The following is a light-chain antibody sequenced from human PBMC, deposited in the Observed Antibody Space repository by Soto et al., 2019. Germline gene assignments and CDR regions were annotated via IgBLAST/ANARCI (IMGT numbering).Light chain of an antibody. J-gene: IGLJ1*01. CDR1: SSDVGGYNY. CDR2: DVS. CDR3: SSYTSSSTHNYV. V-gene: IGLV2-14*01. Sequence: QSVLTQPASVSGSPGQSITISCTGTSSDVGGYNYVSWYQQHPGKAPKLMIYDVSNRPSGVSNRFSGSKSGNMASLTISGLQAEDEADYYCSSYTSSSTHNYVFGTGTKVTVL.